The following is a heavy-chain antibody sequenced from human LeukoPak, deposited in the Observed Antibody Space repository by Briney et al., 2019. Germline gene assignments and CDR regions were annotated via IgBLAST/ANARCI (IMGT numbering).Heavy chain of an antibody. J-gene: IGHJ3*02. CDR1: GFTFSSYA. CDR3: AKWGPDGDYPKRDAFDI. D-gene: IGHD4-17*01. CDR2: ISGSGGST. V-gene: IGHV3-23*01. Sequence: GGSLRLSCAASGFTFSSYAMSWVRQAPGKGLEWVSAISGSGGSTYYADSVKGRFTISRDNSKNTLYLQMNSLRAEDTAVYYCAKWGPDGDYPKRDAFDIWGQGTMVTVSS.